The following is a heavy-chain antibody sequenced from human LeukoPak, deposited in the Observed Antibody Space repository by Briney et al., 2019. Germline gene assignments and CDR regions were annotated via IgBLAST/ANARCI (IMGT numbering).Heavy chain of an antibody. V-gene: IGHV3-30*18. Sequence: SGGSLRLSCAASGFTFSSYGMHWVRQAPGKGLEWVAVISYDGSNKYYADSVKGRFTISRDNSKNTLYLQMNSLRAEDTAVYYCAKGGQVATEDAFDIWGQGTMVTVSS. CDR2: ISYDGSNK. D-gene: IGHD5-12*01. J-gene: IGHJ3*02. CDR1: GFTFSSYG. CDR3: AKGGQVATEDAFDI.